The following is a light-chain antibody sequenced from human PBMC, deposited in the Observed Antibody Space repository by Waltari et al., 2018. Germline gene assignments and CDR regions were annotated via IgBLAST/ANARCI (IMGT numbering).Light chain of an antibody. J-gene: IGLJ2*01. CDR2: SDN. CDR1: SSNIGSNS. CDR3: AAWDVSLNGLV. Sequence: QSVLTRPPSASGTPGQRVTISCSGSSSNIGSNSVNWYQHLPGTAPKLLIYSDNQRPSGVPDRFSGSKSGASASLAISGLQSEDEADYYCAAWDVSLNGLVFGGGTKLTVL. V-gene: IGLV1-44*01.